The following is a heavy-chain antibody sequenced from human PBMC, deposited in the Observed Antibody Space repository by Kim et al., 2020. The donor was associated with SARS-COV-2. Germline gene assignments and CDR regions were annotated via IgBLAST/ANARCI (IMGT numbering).Heavy chain of an antibody. CDR1: GFTFSTYT. V-gene: IGHV3-21*01. CDR2: ITSSSNYK. Sequence: GGSLRLSCAASGFTFSTYTMNWVRQAPGKGLEWVSSITSSSNYKNYADSVKGRFTISRDNAKNSLSLQMNSLRAEDTAVYYCARVGAVAGWGQGTLVTVS. J-gene: IGHJ4*02. CDR3: ARVGAVAG. D-gene: IGHD6-19*01.